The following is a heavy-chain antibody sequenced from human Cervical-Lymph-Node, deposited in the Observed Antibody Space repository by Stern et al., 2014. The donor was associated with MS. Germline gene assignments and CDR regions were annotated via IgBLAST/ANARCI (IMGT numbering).Heavy chain of an antibody. D-gene: IGHD3-16*01. CDR1: GFTLSGYS. J-gene: IGHJ4*02. CDR2: ISYDGNHK. V-gene: IGHV3-30*04. CDR3: ARARRPYTIGLYYFDY. Sequence: QMQLVESGGGVVQPGRSLRLSCAASGFTLSGYSIHWVRQAPGKGLEWLAVISYDGNHKNYADSVKGRFTISRDNSENSLDLQMNSLRPADTAVYYCARARRPYTIGLYYFDYWGQGTLVTVSS.